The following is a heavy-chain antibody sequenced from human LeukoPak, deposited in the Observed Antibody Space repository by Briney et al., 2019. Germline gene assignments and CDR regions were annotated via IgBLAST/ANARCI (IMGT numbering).Heavy chain of an antibody. CDR3: ARCVVVAATAWFDP. J-gene: IGHJ5*02. Sequence: GGSLRLSCAASGFTFSSYWMSWVRQAPGKGLEWVANIKQDGGEKYYADSVKGRFTISRDNAKNSLYLQMNSLRAEDTAVYYCARCVVVAATAWFDPWGQGTLVTVSS. CDR2: IKQDGGEK. V-gene: IGHV3-7*01. D-gene: IGHD2-15*01. CDR1: GFTFSSYW.